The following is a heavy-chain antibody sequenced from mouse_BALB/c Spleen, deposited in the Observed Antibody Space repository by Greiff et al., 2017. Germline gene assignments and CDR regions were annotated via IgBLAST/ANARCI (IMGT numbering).Heavy chain of an antibody. V-gene: IGHV5-9-4*01. CDR1: GFTFSSYA. Sequence: EVMLVESGGGLVKPGGSLKLSCAASGFTFSSYAMSWVRQSPEKRLEWVAEISSGGSYTYYPDTVTGRFTISRDNAKNTLYLEMSSLRSEDTAMYYCARGITTAPAWFAYWGQGTLVTVSA. CDR2: ISSGGSYT. D-gene: IGHD1-2*01. J-gene: IGHJ3*01. CDR3: ARGITTAPAWFAY.